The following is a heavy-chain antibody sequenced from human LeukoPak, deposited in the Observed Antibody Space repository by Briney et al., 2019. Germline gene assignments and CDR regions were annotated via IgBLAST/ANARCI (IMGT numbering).Heavy chain of an antibody. V-gene: IGHV1-46*01. CDR2: INPSGGST. CDR3: ARAPAYYYDSSGYLGLTGYGMDV. D-gene: IGHD3-22*01. J-gene: IGHJ6*02. Sequence: ASVKVACKASGYTFTSYYMHWVRQAPGQGLEWMGIINPSGGSTSYAQKFQGRVTMTRDTSTSTVYMELSSLRSEDTAVYYCARAPAYYYDSSGYLGLTGYGMDVWGQGTTVTVSS. CDR1: GYTFTSYY.